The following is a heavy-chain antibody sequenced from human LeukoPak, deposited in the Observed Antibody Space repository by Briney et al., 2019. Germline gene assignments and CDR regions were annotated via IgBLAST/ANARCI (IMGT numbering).Heavy chain of an antibody. CDR1: GFTFSSYG. CDR3: ASARHDIVVVPAALYGMDV. CDR2: IWYDGSNK. V-gene: IGHV3-33*01. J-gene: IGHJ6*02. D-gene: IGHD2-2*01. Sequence: GRSLRPSCAASGFTFSSYGMHWVRQAPGKGLEWVAVIWYDGSNKYYADSVKGRFTISRDNSKNTLYLQMNSLRAEDTAVYYCASARHDIVVVPAALYGMDVWGQGTTVTVSS.